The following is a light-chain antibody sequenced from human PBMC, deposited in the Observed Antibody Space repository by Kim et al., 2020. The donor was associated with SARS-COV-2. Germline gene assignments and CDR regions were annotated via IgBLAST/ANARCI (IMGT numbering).Light chain of an antibody. V-gene: IGLV2-11*01. CDR1: SSDVGGYNY. J-gene: IGLJ3*02. CDR2: DVS. CDR3: CSYAGSYTNWV. Sequence: QSALTQPRSVSGSPGQSVTNSCTGTSSDVGGYNYVSWYQQHPGKAPKLMIYDVSKRPSGVPDRFSGSKSGNTASLTISGLQAEDEADYYCCSYAGSYTNWVFGGGTQLTVL.